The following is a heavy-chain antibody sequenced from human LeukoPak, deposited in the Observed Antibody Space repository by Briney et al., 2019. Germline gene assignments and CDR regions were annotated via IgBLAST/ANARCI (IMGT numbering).Heavy chain of an antibody. CDR1: GFTVSSNY. CDR2: IYKSAIT. V-gene: IGHV3-53*01. CDR3: ARSLRVRGVPDYMDV. D-gene: IGHD3-10*01. J-gene: IGHJ6*03. Sequence: GGSLRLSCAASGFTVSSNYMTWVRQAPGKGLEWVSVIYKSAITYYADTVKGRSTISRDNSKNTLYLQMNSLRAEDTAVYYCARSLRVRGVPDYMDVWGKGTTVTISS.